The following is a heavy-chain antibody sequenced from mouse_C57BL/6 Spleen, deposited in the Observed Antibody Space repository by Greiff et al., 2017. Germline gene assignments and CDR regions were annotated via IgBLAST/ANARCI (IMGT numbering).Heavy chain of an antibody. V-gene: IGHV1-15*01. J-gene: IGHJ1*03. CDR3: TRRYYGSSSYWYFDV. CDR1: GYTFTDYE. CDR2: IDPETGGT. Sequence: QVQLQQSGAELVRPGASVTLSCKASGYTFTDYEMHWVKQTPVHGLEWIGAIDPETGGTAYNQKFKGKAILTADKSSSTAYMELRSLTSEDSAVYYCTRRYYGSSSYWYFDVWGTGTTVTVSS. D-gene: IGHD1-1*01.